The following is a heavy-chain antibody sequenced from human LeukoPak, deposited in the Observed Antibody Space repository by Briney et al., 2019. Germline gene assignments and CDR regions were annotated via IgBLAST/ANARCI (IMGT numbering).Heavy chain of an antibody. Sequence: ASVKVSCKASGYTFTGYYMHWVRQAPGQGLEWMGWINPNSGGTNYAQKFQGRVTMTRDTSISTAYMELSRLRFDDTAVYYCAREARRHSSSWRVFPFDYWGQGTLVTVSS. D-gene: IGHD6-13*01. CDR1: GYTFTGYY. V-gene: IGHV1-2*02. CDR3: AREARRHSSSWRVFPFDY. J-gene: IGHJ4*02. CDR2: INPNSGGT.